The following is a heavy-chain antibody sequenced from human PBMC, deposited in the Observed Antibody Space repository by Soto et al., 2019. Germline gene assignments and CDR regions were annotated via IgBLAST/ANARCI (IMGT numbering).Heavy chain of an antibody. CDR3: LCALTAFDI. CDR1: GFTFSSYS. V-gene: IGHV3-21*01. J-gene: IGHJ3*02. CDR2: ISSSSSYI. D-gene: IGHD3-9*01. Sequence: GGSLRLSCAASGFTFSSYSMNWVRQASGKGLEWVSSISSSSSYIYYADSVKGRLTISRDNAKNSLYLQMNSLRAEDTAVYYCLCALTAFDIWGQGTMVTVSS.